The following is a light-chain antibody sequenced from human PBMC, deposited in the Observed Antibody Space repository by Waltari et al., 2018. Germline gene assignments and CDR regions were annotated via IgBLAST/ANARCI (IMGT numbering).Light chain of an antibody. Sequence: QSVLTQPPSASGTPGHRLTLSSSARRSNIGSNYVTGYQQFPETAPKVLRYSNDQRPSGVPDRFSDSKSGTSASLAIRGLQSEDEADYYCGTWDDSLKGWVFGGGTKLTVL. CDR3: GTWDDSLKGWV. CDR2: SND. CDR1: RSNIGSNY. V-gene: IGLV1-44*01. J-gene: IGLJ3*02.